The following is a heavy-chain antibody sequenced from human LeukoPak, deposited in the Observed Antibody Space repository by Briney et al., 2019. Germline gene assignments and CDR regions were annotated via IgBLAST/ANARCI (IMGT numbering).Heavy chain of an antibody. CDR1: GGSFSGYY. Sequence: SETLSLTCAVYGGSFSGYYWSWIRQPPGKGLEWIGEINHSGSTNYNPSLKSRVTISLDTSKNQFSLKLSSVTAADTAIYSCARHYWAAAGSRAYNWFDPWGQGTLVTGSS. CDR3: ARHYWAAAGSRAYNWFDP. D-gene: IGHD6-13*01. CDR2: INHSGST. J-gene: IGHJ5*02. V-gene: IGHV4-34*01.